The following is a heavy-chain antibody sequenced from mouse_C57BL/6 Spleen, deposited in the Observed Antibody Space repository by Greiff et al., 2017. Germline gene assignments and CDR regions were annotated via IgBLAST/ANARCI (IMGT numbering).Heavy chain of an antibody. CDR3: ARLSPYWYFDV. CDR2: VNTKTGEP. J-gene: IGHJ1*01. Sequence: QIQLVQSGPELKKPGETVKISCKASGYTFTNSGMNWVKQAPGKGLTWMGWVNTKTGEPTYAEEFKGRFAFSLETSASTAYLQIHNLKNEDTATYFCARLSPYWYFDVWGAGTTVTVSS. CDR1: GYTFTNSG. V-gene: IGHV9-3*02.